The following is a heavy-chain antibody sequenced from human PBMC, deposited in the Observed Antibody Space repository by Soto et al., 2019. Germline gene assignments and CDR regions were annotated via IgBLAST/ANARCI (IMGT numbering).Heavy chain of an antibody. Sequence: QVQLVQSGAEVKKPGSSVKVSCRASGDSFSNYAVNWLRQAPGRGLEWMGGLIPVFGTSNYAEKFQGMLTITADESTGTAYKELSSLTSEDTAVYYCARAVRTGFYGIDVWGQGTTVSVSS. CDR3: ARAVRTGFYGIDV. V-gene: IGHV1-69*01. CDR1: GDSFSNYA. J-gene: IGHJ6*02. CDR2: LIPVFGTS. D-gene: IGHD6-19*01.